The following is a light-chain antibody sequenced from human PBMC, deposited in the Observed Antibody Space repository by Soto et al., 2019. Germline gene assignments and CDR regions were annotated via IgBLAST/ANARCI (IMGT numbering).Light chain of an antibody. Sequence: DVVMTQSPLSLPVTLGQPASISCRSGHSLVHSDGNTYLHWYQQRPGQSPRRLIYKVSTRDSGVPDRFSGSGSGTDFTLQISRVEAEDVGVYYCMQGTHWPYTFGQGSRLEI. CDR1: HSLVHSDGNTY. CDR3: MQGTHWPYT. CDR2: KVS. J-gene: IGKJ2*01. V-gene: IGKV2-30*02.